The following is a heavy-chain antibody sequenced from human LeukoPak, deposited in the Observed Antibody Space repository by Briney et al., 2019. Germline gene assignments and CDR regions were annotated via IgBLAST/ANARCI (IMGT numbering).Heavy chain of an antibody. CDR2: IYSGGST. CDR1: GFTVSSNY. V-gene: IGHV3-66*01. D-gene: IGHD4-17*01. J-gene: IGHJ4*02. Sequence: GGSLRLSCAASGFTVSSNYMSWVRQAPGKGLEWVSVIYSGGSTYYADSVKGRFTISRDNSKNTLYLQMNSLRAEDTAVYYCASFYYGDNGDYWGQGTLVTVSS. CDR3: ASFYYGDNGDY.